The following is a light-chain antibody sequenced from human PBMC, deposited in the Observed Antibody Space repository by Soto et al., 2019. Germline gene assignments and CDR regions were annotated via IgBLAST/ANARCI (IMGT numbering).Light chain of an antibody. V-gene: IGKV1D-16*01. CDR3: QHYNSYSEA. Sequence: DIQMTQSPSSVSASVGDRVTITCRASQGISNRLAWYQQKPAEAPTLLLYAASSLRSGGPPEFSSSRSATEFTLTISSLQPDDFATYYCQHYNSYSEAFGQGTKVDIK. CDR2: AAS. CDR1: QGISNR. J-gene: IGKJ1*01.